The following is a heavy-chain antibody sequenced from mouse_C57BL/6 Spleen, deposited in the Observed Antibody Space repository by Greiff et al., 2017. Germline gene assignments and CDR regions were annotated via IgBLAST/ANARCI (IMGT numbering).Heavy chain of an antibody. CDR1: GYTFTSYW. CDR2: INPSNGGT. Sequence: QVQLQQPGTELVKPGASVKLSCKASGYTFTSYWMHWVKPRPGQGLEWIGNINPSNGGTNYNEKFKSKATLTVDKSSSTAYMQLSSLTSEDSAVYYCARSITTVVARAYWGQGTLVTVSA. J-gene: IGHJ3*01. V-gene: IGHV1-53*01. CDR3: ARSITTVVARAY. D-gene: IGHD1-1*01.